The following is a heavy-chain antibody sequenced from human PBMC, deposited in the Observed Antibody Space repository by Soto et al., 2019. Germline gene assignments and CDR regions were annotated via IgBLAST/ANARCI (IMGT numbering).Heavy chain of an antibody. CDR2: INPNTGGT. V-gene: IGHV1-2*04. CDR3: ATAHYGSSSAYALHI. CDR1: GYSFTAYY. Sequence: ASVKVSCKASGYSFTAYYMHWVRQAPGQGLEWMGWINPNTGGTNYAQKFQGWVTMTRDTSISTAYMELSRLKSDDTAVYYCATAHYGSSSAYALHIWGLGTMVTVSS. D-gene: IGHD6-6*01. J-gene: IGHJ3*02.